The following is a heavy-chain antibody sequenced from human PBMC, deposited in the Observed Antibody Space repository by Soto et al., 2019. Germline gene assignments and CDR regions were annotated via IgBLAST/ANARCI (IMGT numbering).Heavy chain of an antibody. J-gene: IGHJ4*02. CDR1: GGSISSYY. CDR3: AREGTGESYRFDY. CDR2: IYYSGST. D-gene: IGHD1-26*01. Sequence: SETLSLTCTVSGGSISSYYWSWIRQPPGKGLEWIGYIYYSGSTNYNPSLKSRVTISVDTSKNQFSLKLSSVTAADTAVYYCAREGTGESYRFDYWGQGTLVTVSS. V-gene: IGHV4-59*01.